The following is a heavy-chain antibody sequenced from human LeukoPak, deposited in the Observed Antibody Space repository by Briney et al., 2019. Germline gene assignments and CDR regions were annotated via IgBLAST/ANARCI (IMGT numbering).Heavy chain of an antibody. V-gene: IGHV4-61*02. CDR2: IYTSGST. CDR1: GASIISSNYY. CDR3: ARRPGWYFDL. J-gene: IGHJ2*01. D-gene: IGHD6-6*01. Sequence: PSETLSLTCTVSGASIISSNYYWSWIRQPAGKGLEWIGRIYTSGSTNYNPSLNSRLTISVDTSKNQFSLKLSSVTAADTAVYYCARRPGWYFDLWGRGTLVTVSS.